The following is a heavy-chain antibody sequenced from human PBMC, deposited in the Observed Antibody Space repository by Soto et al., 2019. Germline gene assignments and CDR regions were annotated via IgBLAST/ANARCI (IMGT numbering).Heavy chain of an antibody. CDR3: ARDPRIYCTSSSCHSYFDS. CDR2: IIPVFGTV. V-gene: IGHV1-69*01. D-gene: IGHD2-2*01. Sequence: QVQLVQSGAEVKKPGSSVKVSCRTSGGSFTTHSISWLRQAPGQGLEWMGGIIPVFGTVNYAQRLQYRVTITADESTSTAYMDLSSLKSEDSAVYYCARDPRIYCTSSSCHSYFDSWGQGTLVTVS. CDR1: GGSFTTHS. J-gene: IGHJ4*02.